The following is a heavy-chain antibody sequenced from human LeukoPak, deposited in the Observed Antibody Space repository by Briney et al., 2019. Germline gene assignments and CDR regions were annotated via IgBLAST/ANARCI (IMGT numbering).Heavy chain of an antibody. D-gene: IGHD5-18*01. CDR3: ARGVGYNYGYYFDY. CDR1: GGSISSYY. J-gene: IGHJ4*02. Sequence: PSETLSLTCTVSGGSISSYYWSWIRQPPGKGLEWIGYIYYSGSTNYNPSLKSRVTMSVDTSKNQCTLKLSSVTAADTAVYYCARGVGYNYGYYFDYWGQGTLVTVSS. V-gene: IGHV4-59*01. CDR2: IYYSGST.